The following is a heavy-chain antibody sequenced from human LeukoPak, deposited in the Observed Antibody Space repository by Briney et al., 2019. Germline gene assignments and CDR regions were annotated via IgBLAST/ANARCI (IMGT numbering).Heavy chain of an antibody. CDR3: ARDLDGGGSFDY. CDR1: RFTFSSYA. V-gene: IGHV3-23*01. Sequence: GGSLRLPCAVSRFTFSSYAMSWVRQAPGKALEWVSIISGSGGSTYYADSVKGRFTISRDNAKNSLYLQMNSLRAEDTAVYYCARDLDGGGSFDYWGQGTLVTVSS. J-gene: IGHJ4*02. D-gene: IGHD4-23*01. CDR2: ISGSGGST.